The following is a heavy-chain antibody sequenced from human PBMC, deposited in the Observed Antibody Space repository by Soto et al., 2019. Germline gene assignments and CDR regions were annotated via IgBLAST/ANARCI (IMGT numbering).Heavy chain of an antibody. Sequence: SETLSLTCAVYGGSFSGYYWSWIRQPPGKGLEWIGEINHSGSANYSPSLKSRVTISLDTSKNQFSLTLSAVTAADTAMYYCSTRAYDTNGYYRFDPWGQGTLVTV. D-gene: IGHD3-22*01. CDR3: STRAYDTNGYYRFDP. J-gene: IGHJ5*01. V-gene: IGHV4-34*01. CDR2: INHSGSA. CDR1: GGSFSGYY.